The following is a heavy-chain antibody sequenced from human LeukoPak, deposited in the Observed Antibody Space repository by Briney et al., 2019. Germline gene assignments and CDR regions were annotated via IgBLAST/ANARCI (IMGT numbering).Heavy chain of an antibody. Sequence: SETLSLTCTVSGGSISSYSWSWIRQPPGKGLEWIGYISYSGSTNYNSSLKSRVTISVDTSRNQFSLRLSSVTAADTAVYYCARLGYCSNGVCYRGYYYYMDVWGKGTTVTVSS. V-gene: IGHV4-59*01. J-gene: IGHJ6*03. CDR2: ISYSGST. D-gene: IGHD2-8*01. CDR3: ARLGYCSNGVCYRGYYYYMDV. CDR1: GGSISSYS.